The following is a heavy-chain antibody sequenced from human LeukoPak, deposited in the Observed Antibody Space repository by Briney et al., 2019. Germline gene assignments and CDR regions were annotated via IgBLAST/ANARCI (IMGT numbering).Heavy chain of an antibody. V-gene: IGHV4-38-2*01. CDR2: IYHSGST. CDR3: ARLISGSSGYYHYYYYYYYMDV. Sequence: SETLSLTXAVSGYSISSGYYWGWIRQPPGKGLEWIGSIYHSGSTDYNPSLKSRVTISVDTSKNQFSLKLSSVTAADTAVYYCARLISGSSGYYHYYYYYYYMDVWGKGTTVTVSS. D-gene: IGHD3-22*01. J-gene: IGHJ6*03. CDR1: GYSISSGYY.